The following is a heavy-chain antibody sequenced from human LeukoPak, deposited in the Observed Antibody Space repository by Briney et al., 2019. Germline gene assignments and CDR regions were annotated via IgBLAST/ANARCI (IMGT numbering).Heavy chain of an antibody. CDR2: ISGSGDST. CDR1: GFSFSSYA. V-gene: IGHV3-23*01. CDR3: IRDFRSADL. D-gene: IGHD5-24*01. Sequence: PGGSLRLSCAASGFSFSSYAIHWVRQAPGKGLEWVSAISGSGDSTYYADSVKGRFTISRDNSKNTLYLQMNSLRAEDTATYYCIRDFRSADLWGPGTLVTVTS. J-gene: IGHJ5*02.